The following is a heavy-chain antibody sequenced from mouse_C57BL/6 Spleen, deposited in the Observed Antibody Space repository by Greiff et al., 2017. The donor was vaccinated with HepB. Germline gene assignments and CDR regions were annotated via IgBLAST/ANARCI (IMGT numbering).Heavy chain of an antibody. V-gene: IGHV5-6*01. CDR1: GFTFSSYG. J-gene: IGHJ3*01. D-gene: IGHD4-1*01. CDR2: ISSGGSYT. CDR3: ARTGSY. Sequence: EVQGVESGGDLVKPGGSLKLSCAASGFTFSSYGMSWVRQTPDKRLEWVATISSGGSYTYYPDSVKGRFTISRDNAKNTLYLQMSSLKSEDTAMYYCARTGSYWGQGTLVTVSA.